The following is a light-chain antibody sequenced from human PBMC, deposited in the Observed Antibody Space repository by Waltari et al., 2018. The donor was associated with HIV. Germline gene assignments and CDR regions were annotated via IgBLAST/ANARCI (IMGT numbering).Light chain of an antibody. V-gene: IGLV2-14*03. Sequence: QSALTQPASVSGSPGQSIHIPCTGTSSDIGGSKYVPWYQQTPGKAPKLMIYDVSNRPSGVSNRFSGSTSGNTASLTISGLQAGHVADYYCSSYTTGSKLIFGGGTKLTVL. J-gene: IGLJ2*01. CDR1: SSDIGGSKY. CDR2: DVS. CDR3: SSYTTGSKLI.